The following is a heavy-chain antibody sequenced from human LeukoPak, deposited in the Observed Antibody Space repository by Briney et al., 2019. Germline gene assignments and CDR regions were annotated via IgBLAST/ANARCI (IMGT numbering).Heavy chain of an antibody. CDR2: ISYDGSNK. J-gene: IGHJ1*01. D-gene: IGHD3-22*01. CDR1: GFTVSSYA. CDR3: AKDGFYYDYSGPKYFQH. V-gene: IGHV3-30-3*01. Sequence: GRSPRLSCAASGFTVSSYAMHWVRQAPGKGLEWVAVISYDGSNKYYADSVKGRFTISRDNSKNTLYLQMNSLRAEDTAVYYCAKDGFYYDYSGPKYFQHWGQGTLVTVSS.